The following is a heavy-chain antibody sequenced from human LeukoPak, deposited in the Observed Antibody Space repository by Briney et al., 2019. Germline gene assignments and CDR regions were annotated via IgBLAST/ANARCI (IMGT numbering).Heavy chain of an antibody. CDR2: INPISGVT. D-gene: IGHD5-18*01. CDR3: ARKVVYNYGYYYDY. Sequence: ASVKVSCKASGYTFTGYYMHWVRQAPGQGLEWMGWINPISGVTKYAQKFQGRVTMTRDTSISTAYMELSGLRSDDTAMYYCARKVVYNYGYYYDYWGQGTLVTVPS. CDR1: GYTFTGYY. V-gene: IGHV1-2*02. J-gene: IGHJ4*02.